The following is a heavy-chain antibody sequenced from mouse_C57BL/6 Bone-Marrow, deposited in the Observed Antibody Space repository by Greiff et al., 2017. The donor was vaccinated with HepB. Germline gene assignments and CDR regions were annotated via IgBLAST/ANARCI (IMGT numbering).Heavy chain of an antibody. V-gene: IGHV3-6*01. J-gene: IGHJ3*01. CDR1: GYSITSGYY. CDR3: ARGAYCLAWFAY. CDR2: ISYDGSN. Sequence: ESGPGLVKPSQSLSLTCSVTGYSITSGYYWNWIRQFPGNKLEWMCYISYDGSNNYNPSLKNRISITRDTSKSQFFLKLNSVTTEDTAIYYCARGAYCLAWFAYWGQGTLVTVSA. D-gene: IGHD2-10*01.